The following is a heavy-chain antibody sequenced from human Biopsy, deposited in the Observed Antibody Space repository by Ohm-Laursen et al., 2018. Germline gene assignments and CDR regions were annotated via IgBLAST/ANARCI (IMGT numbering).Heavy chain of an antibody. CDR3: ARELGDFWGGRQFDF. CDR2: IDPKSGGT. V-gene: IGHV1-2*02. Sequence: ASVKVSCKVSAYSFGDHRIHWVRQAPGQGLEWMGWIDPKSGGTNYAQKFQGRVTMTRDTSISTTYMELRGLTSDDTAVFYCARELGDFWGGRQFDFWGQGTLVTVSS. D-gene: IGHD3-3*01. J-gene: IGHJ5*01. CDR1: AYSFGDHR.